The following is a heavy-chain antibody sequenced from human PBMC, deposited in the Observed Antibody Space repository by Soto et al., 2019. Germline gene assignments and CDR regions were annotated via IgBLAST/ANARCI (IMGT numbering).Heavy chain of an antibody. CDR2: INPNGDTT. CDR1: GYTFSNYY. CDR3: AREGATAAKMFDY. Sequence: QVQLVQSGAEVKNPGASVKVSCKASGYTFSNYYMHWVRQAPGQGLEWMGGINPNGDTTYYAQKFLGRLTVTRDTSTSTVYMELSSLRSDDTAVYYCAREGATAAKMFDYWGQGTLFTVSS. V-gene: IGHV1-46*01. D-gene: IGHD2-2*01. J-gene: IGHJ4*02.